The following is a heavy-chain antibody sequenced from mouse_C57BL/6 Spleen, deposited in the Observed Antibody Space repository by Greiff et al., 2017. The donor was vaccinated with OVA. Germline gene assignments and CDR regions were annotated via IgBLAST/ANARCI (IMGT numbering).Heavy chain of an antibody. CDR2: ISYDGSN. CDR3: ARDIYYYGSSYDWYFDV. Sequence: EVQRVESGPGLVKPSQSLSLTCSVTGYSITSGYYWNWIRQFPGNKLEWMGYISYDGSNNYNPSLKNRISITRDTSKNQFFLKLNSVTTEDTATYYCARDIYYYGSSYDWYFDVWGTGTTVTVSS. V-gene: IGHV3-6*01. J-gene: IGHJ1*03. CDR1: GYSITSGYY. D-gene: IGHD1-1*01.